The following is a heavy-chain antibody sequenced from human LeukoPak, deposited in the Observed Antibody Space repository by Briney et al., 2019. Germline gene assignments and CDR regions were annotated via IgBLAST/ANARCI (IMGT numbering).Heavy chain of an antibody. CDR3: VCRGEMAIVY. V-gene: IGHV3-53*05. CDR2: IYSGGST. Sequence: PGGSLRLSCAASGITVSSRYMSWVRQAPGKGLEWVPVIYSGGSTYYADSVKGRFTISRDNAKNSLYLQMNSLRAEDTALYYCVCRGEMAIVYWGQGTLVTVSS. CDR1: GITVSSRY. J-gene: IGHJ4*02. D-gene: IGHD5-24*01.